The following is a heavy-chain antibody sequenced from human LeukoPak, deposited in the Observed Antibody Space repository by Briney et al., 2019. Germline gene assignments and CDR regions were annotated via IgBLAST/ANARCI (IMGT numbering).Heavy chain of an antibody. V-gene: IGHV3-21*01. CDR3: QSVFWSGYSPYVFDY. Sequence: PGGSLRLSCAASGFTFSSYSMNWVRQAPGKGLEWVSSISSSSSYIYYADSMKGRFTISRDNAKNSLYLQMNSLRAEDTAVYYCQSVFWSGYSPYVFDYWGQGTLVTVSS. J-gene: IGHJ4*02. CDR1: GFTFSSYS. CDR2: ISSSSSYI. D-gene: IGHD3-3*01.